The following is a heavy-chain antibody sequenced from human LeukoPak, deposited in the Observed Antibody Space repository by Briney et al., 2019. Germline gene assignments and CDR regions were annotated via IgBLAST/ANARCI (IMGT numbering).Heavy chain of an antibody. CDR1: GGTFSSYA. J-gene: IGHJ4*02. CDR2: IIPIFGTA. Sequence: SVKVSCKASGGTFSSYAISWVRQAPGQGLEWMGGIIPIFGTANYAQKFQGRVTITADESTSTAYMELSGLRSEDTAVYYCARGEMAAPYYFDYWGQGTLVTVSS. D-gene: IGHD5-24*01. V-gene: IGHV1-69*13. CDR3: ARGEMAAPYYFDY.